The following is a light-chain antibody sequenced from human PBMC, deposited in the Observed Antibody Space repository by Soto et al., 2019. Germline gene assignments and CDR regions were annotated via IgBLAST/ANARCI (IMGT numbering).Light chain of an antibody. V-gene: IGKV3-11*01. J-gene: IGKJ2*01. CDR1: QSVSSF. CDR2: DAS. CDR3: QQRSKWPT. Sequence: EIVLTQSPATLSLSPGERATLSCRASQSVSSFLAWYQQQPGQTPRLLVYDASTRATGIPARFSGSGSGTDFTLTISSLEPEDFAVYYCQQRSKWPTFGQGTKLEIK.